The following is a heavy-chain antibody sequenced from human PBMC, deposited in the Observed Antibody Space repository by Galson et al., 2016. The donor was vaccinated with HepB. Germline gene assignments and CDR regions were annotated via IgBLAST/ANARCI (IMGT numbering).Heavy chain of an antibody. V-gene: IGHV5-51*01. CDR2: IYPGDSDT. CDR1: GYNFATFW. J-gene: IGHJ4*02. CDR3: ARQGPVTTSCRPSDC. Sequence: QSGAEVKKPGGSLMISCKGSGYNFATFWIGWVRQMPGKGLEWMGLIYPGDSDTRYSPSFQGQVTISADKSLNTAYLQWTSLKASDTATYYCARQGPVTTSCRPSDCWGQGTPVIVSP. D-gene: IGHD4-17*01.